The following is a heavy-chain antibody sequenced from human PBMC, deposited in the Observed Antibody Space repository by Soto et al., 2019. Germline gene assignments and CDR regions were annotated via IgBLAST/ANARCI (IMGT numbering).Heavy chain of an antibody. J-gene: IGHJ3*02. D-gene: IGHD6-13*01. CDR2: ISSNGGST. CDR1: GFTFSSYA. V-gene: IGHV3-64D*08. CDR3: VKLTQGGIAAAVLVSMNAFDI. Sequence: GGSLRLSCSASGFTFSSYAMHWVRQAPGKGLEYVSAISSNGGSTYYADSVKGRFTISRDNSKNTLYLQMSSLRAEDTAVYYCVKLTQGGIAAAVLVSMNAFDIWGQGTMVTVSS.